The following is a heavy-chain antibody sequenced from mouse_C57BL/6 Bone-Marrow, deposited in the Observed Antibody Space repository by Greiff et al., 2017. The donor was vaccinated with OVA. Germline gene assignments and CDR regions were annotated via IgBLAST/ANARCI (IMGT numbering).Heavy chain of an antibody. CDR3: TNGNSLYAMDY. CDR1: GYTFTDYE. CDR2: IDPETGGT. Sequence: QVQLQQSGAELVRPGASVTLSCKASGYTFTDYEMPWVKQTPVHGLEWIGAIDPETGGTAYNQKFKGKAILTADKSSSTAYMELRSLTSEDSAVYYCTNGNSLYAMDYWGQGTSVTVSS. J-gene: IGHJ4*01. V-gene: IGHV1-15*01. D-gene: IGHD2-1*01.